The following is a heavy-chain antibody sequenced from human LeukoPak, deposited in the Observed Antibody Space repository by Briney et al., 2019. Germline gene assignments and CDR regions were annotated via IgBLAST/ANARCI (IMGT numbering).Heavy chain of an antibody. Sequence: PGGSLRLSCAASEFTFSSYAMSWVRQAPGKGLEWVANIKQDGSEKYYVDSVRGRFTISRDNAKNSLYLQMNSLRAEDTAVYYCARHDSSGWYLDYWGQGTLVTVSS. CDR1: EFTFSSYA. CDR3: ARHDSSGWYLDY. D-gene: IGHD3-22*01. J-gene: IGHJ4*02. CDR2: IKQDGSEK. V-gene: IGHV3-7*05.